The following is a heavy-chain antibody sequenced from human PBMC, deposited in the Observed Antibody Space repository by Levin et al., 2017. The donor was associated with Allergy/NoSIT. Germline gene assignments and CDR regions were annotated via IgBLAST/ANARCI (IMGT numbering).Heavy chain of an antibody. J-gene: IGHJ6*02. V-gene: IGHV5-51*01. Sequence: GESLKISCQGSGYSFTSYWIGWVRQMPGKGLEWMGIIYPGDSDTRYSPSFQGQVTISADKSISTAYLQWSSLKASDTAMYYCARRGWVRGTTYYYGMDVWGQGTTVTVSS. D-gene: IGHD3-10*01. CDR2: IYPGDSDT. CDR3: ARRGWVRGTTYYYGMDV. CDR1: GYSFTSYW.